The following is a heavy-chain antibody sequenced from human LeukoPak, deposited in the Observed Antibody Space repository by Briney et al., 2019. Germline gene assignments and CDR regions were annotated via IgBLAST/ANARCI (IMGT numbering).Heavy chain of an antibody. CDR2: IYYSGST. Sequence: SETLSLTCTVSGGSISSSSYYWGWIRQPPGKGLEWIGSIYYSGSTYYNPSLKSRVTISVDTSKNQFSLKLSSVTAADTAAYYCARGSGITMIVVVIGDAFDIWGQGTMVTVSS. D-gene: IGHD3-22*01. V-gene: IGHV4-39*07. CDR3: ARGSGITMIVVVIGDAFDI. J-gene: IGHJ3*02. CDR1: GGSISSSSYY.